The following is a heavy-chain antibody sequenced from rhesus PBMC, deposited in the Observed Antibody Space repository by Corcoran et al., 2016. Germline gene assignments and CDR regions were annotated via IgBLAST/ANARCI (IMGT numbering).Heavy chain of an antibody. V-gene: IGHV3-8*01. Sequence: EVQLVESGGGLVQPGGSLRLSCTGSGFTFSSYYMYWVRQAAGKGLEWVSAINTGGGFTWYTDSVKGRFTISKENAKNTLYLQMDSLRPEDTAVYYCARDGAYCSSTYCFEYWGQGVLVTVSS. CDR1: GFTFSSYY. D-gene: IGHD2-15*01. J-gene: IGHJ4*01. CDR2: INTGGGFT. CDR3: ARDGAYCSSTYCFEY.